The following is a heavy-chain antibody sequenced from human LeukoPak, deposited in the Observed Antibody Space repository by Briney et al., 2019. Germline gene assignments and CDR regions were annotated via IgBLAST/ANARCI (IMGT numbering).Heavy chain of an antibody. Sequence: GGSLRLSCVASGFAFGTYWMHWVRQVPGQGLLWVARTNSDMSDMIYADSVKGRFIGARDNAKSTLFLQMNTLRLDDSAVYYCAGGVASRLLDYWGRGTLVAVSS. CDR3: AGGVASRLLDY. CDR2: TNSDMSDM. D-gene: IGHD4-11*01. CDR1: GFAFGTYW. J-gene: IGHJ4*02. V-gene: IGHV3-74*01.